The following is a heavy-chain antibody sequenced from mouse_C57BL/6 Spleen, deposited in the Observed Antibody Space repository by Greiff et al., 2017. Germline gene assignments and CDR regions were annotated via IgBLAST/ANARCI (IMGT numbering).Heavy chain of an antibody. J-gene: IGHJ4*01. CDR3: ARRGVYYGSRDYAMDY. CDR1: GYTFTSYW. Sequence: QVHVKQPGAELVRPGSSVKLSCKASGYTFTSYWMHWVKQRPIQGLEWIGNIDPSDSETHYNQKFKDKATLTVDISSSTAYMQLSSLTSEDSAVYYCARRGVYYGSRDYAMDYWGQGTSVTVSS. V-gene: IGHV1-52*01. CDR2: IDPSDSET. D-gene: IGHD1-1*01.